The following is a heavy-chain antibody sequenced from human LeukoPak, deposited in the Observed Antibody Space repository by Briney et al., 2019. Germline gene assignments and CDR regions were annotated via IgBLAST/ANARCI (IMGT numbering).Heavy chain of an antibody. CDR1: GFSFGDYY. J-gene: IGHJ4*02. V-gene: IGHV3-11*01. D-gene: IGHD6-19*01. Sequence: GGSLRLSCAASGFSFGDYYMTWIRQAPGKGLEWVAYISGRSSNIYYADSLRGRVTISRDNAKNSLYLQIHSLRAEDMALYYCAKDYYGYSSGWLDYWGQGILVTVSS. CDR2: ISGRSSNI. CDR3: AKDYYGYSSGWLDY.